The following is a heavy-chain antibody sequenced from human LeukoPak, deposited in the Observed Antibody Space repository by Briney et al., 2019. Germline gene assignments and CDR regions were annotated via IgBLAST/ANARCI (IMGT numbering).Heavy chain of an antibody. Sequence: ASVKVSCKASGYTFTSYGISWVRQAPGQGLEWMGWISAYNGNTNYAQKLQGRVTMTTDTSTSTAYMELRSLRSGDTAVYYCARGQYDFWSGYYLGTQYYFDYWGQGTLVTVSS. CDR2: ISAYNGNT. CDR3: ARGQYDFWSGYYLGTQYYFDY. D-gene: IGHD3-3*01. V-gene: IGHV1-18*01. CDR1: GYTFTSYG. J-gene: IGHJ4*02.